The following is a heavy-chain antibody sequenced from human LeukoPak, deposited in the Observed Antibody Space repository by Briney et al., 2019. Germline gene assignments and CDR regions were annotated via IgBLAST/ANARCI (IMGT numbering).Heavy chain of an antibody. Sequence: PGGSLRLSCAASGFSFSDHSMNWVRQAPGKGLEWVSYIDTDSETIYYADSVKGRFTISRDNAKNSLYLQMNCLRNEDTAVYYCARYGSGSDYRDPFDHWGQGALVTVSS. J-gene: IGHJ4*02. CDR3: ARYGSGSDYRDPFDH. CDR2: IDTDSETI. V-gene: IGHV3-48*02. CDR1: GFSFSDHS. D-gene: IGHD3-10*01.